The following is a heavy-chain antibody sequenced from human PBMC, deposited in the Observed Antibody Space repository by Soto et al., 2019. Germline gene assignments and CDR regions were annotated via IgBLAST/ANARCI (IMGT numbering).Heavy chain of an antibody. D-gene: IGHD4-4*01. CDR3: ARDPNDYSNYYFDY. J-gene: IGHJ4*02. V-gene: IGHV1-3*01. Sequence: GASVKVSCKASGYTFTSYAMHWVRQAPGQRLEWMGWINAGNGNTKYSQKYQGRVTITRDTSASTAYMELSSLRSEDTAVYYCARDPNDYSNYYFDYWGQGTLVTVSS. CDR1: GYTFTSYA. CDR2: INAGNGNT.